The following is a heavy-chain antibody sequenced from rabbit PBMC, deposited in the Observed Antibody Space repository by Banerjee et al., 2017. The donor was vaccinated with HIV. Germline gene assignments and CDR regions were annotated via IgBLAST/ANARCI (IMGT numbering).Heavy chain of an antibody. CDR1: EFSFSSSYY. CDR2: ICVGCTSTT. V-gene: IGHV1S45*01. J-gene: IGHJ4*01. D-gene: IGHD6-1*01. CDR3: ARGIGTNGYGYDL. Sequence: QEQLAESGGGLVQPGGSLKLSCTASEFSFSSSYYMCWVRQAPGTGPEWIACICVGCTSTTDYARWAKGRITISDTSSITVSLQMTIRTAADTVTYFCARGIGTNGYGYDLWGQGTLVTV.